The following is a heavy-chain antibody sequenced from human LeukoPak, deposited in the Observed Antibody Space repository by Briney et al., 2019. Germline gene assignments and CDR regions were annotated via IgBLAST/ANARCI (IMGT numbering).Heavy chain of an antibody. CDR1: GFTFSTYA. CDR2: LSGSGGST. CDR3: ANSGTLEYLTGYCH. Sequence: PGGSLRLSCAASGFTFSTYAMSWVRQTPGKGLEWVSALSGSGGSTYYADSVKGRFTISRDNSRNTLYLQMNSLRAEDTAVYYLANSGTLEYLTGYCHWGQGSLVTVSS. D-gene: IGHD3-9*01. V-gene: IGHV3-23*01. J-gene: IGHJ4*02.